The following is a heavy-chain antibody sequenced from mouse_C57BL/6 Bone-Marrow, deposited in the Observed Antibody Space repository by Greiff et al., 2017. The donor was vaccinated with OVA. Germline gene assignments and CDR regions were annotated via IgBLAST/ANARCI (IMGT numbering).Heavy chain of an antibody. Sequence: EVMLVESGGGLVQPGGSLKLSCAASGFTFSDYGMAWVRQAPRKGPEWVAFISNLAYSIYYADTVTGRFTISRENAKNTLYLEMSILRSEDTAMYYCASLGSSYVGFAYWGQGTLVTVSA. J-gene: IGHJ3*01. CDR2: ISNLAYSI. CDR3: ASLGSSYVGFAY. V-gene: IGHV5-15*01. CDR1: GFTFSDYG. D-gene: IGHD1-1*01.